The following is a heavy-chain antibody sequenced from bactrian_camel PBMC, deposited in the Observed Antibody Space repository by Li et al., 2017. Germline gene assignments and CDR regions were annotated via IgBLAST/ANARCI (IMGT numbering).Heavy chain of an antibody. J-gene: IGHJ4*01. CDR3: ATNFLNVHACLTALDRRSQDND. D-gene: IGHD1*01. CDR1: GFVFRSHV. Sequence: VQLVESGGGLVQPGGSLRLSCVASGFVFRSHVMTWVRQAPGKGLEWVSRINTGGSSTYYADSVKGRFTISCDKAKNTVYLEMNDLKPEDSGMYYCATNFLNVHACLTALDRRSQDNDWSQGTQVTVS. V-gene: IGHV3S40*01. CDR2: INTGGSST.